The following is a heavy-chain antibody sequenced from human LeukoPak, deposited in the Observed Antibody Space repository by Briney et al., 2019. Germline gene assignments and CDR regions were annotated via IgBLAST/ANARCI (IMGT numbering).Heavy chain of an antibody. Sequence: SETLSLTCTVSGGSISSSSYYWGWIRQPPGKGLEWISVISYSGSTSYDPSLKSRITISVDASKNQFSLKLNSLTAADTALYYCARYSSSSGWFDTWGQGTLVTVSS. CDR2: ISYSGST. D-gene: IGHD6-6*01. V-gene: IGHV4-39*01. CDR1: GGSISSSSYY. CDR3: ARYSSSSGWFDT. J-gene: IGHJ5*02.